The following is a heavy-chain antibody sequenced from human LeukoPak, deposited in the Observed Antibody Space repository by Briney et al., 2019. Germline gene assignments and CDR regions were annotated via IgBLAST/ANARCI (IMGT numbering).Heavy chain of an antibody. CDR3: ARDPPIAAAGTDAFDI. CDR1: GFTFSSYA. D-gene: IGHD6-13*01. V-gene: IGHV3-23*01. CDR2: ISGSGGST. Sequence: GGSQRLSCAASGFTFSSYAMSWVRQAPGKGLEWVSAISGSGGSTYYADSVKGRFTISRDNAKNSLYLQMNSLRAEDTAVYYCARDPPIAAAGTDAFDIWGQGTMVTVSS. J-gene: IGHJ3*02.